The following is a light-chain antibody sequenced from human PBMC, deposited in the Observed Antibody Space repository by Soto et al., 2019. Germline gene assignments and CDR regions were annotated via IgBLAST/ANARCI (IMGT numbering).Light chain of an antibody. J-gene: IGKJ5*01. CDR3: QQYYDSPLT. CDR2: RTP. Sequence: IVVTQAPGSLAVSVGERATINCKSSEGVVYSSNNKNYLNWYQQKPGQPPKLLIYRTPLRESGAPDRFSGSGSGTDFTLTISRVQAADVAVYYCQQYYDSPLTFGQGTRLEIK. CDR1: EGVVYSSNNKNY. V-gene: IGKV4-1*01.